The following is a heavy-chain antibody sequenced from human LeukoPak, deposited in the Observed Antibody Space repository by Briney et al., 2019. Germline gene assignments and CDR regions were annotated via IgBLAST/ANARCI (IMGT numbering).Heavy chain of an antibody. CDR3: ARFDSAGYYALDY. J-gene: IGHJ4*02. Sequence: GASVKLSCKAAGYTFTGYAMNWVRHAPGQGLELMGWINTNTGNPTYAHVFTGRFVFSLATYVSTAYLHISSLRAEDNAMYCCARFDSAGYYALDYWGQGTMVSVSS. V-gene: IGHV7-4-1*02. CDR1: GYTFTGYA. CDR2: INTNTGNP. D-gene: IGHD3-3*01.